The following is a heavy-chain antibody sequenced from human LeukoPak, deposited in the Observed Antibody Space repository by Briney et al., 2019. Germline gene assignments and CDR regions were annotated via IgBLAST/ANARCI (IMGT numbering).Heavy chain of an antibody. CDR2: INPNSGDT. J-gene: IGHJ5*02. Sequence: ASVKASCKASGYTFTCYYIHWVRQAPGQGLEWMGWINPNSGDTKYAQKLQGRVTMTRDTSISTAYMELSSLKSDDTAVYYCARAKWESSTTCYGAWGQGTLVTVSS. V-gene: IGHV1-2*02. CDR1: GYTFTCYY. CDR3: ARAKWESSTTCYGA. D-gene: IGHD2-2*01.